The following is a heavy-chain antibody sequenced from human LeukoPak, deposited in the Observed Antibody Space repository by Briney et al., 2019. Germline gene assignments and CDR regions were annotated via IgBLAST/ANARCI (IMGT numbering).Heavy chain of an antibody. Sequence: SGTLSLTCTVSGGSISSSSYYWGWIRQPPGKGLEWIGSIYYSGSTYYNPSLKSRVTISVDRSKNQFSLKLSSVTAADTAVYYCARTGYCSSTSCSHFDYWGQGTLVTVSS. CDR1: GGSISSSSYY. CDR2: IYYSGST. CDR3: ARTGYCSSTSCSHFDY. J-gene: IGHJ4*02. V-gene: IGHV4-39*07. D-gene: IGHD2-2*01.